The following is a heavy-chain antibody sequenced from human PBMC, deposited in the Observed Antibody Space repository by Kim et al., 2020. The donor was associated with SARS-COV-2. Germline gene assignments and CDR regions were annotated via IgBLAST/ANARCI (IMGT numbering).Heavy chain of an antibody. Sequence: GGSLRLSCAASGFSFSSYEISWVRQAPGKGLEWVSHISSSGSIIHYADSVKGRFTISRDNAKNSLYLQLNCLRAEDTAVYYCATDQPYILAFDYWGQGTL. CDR1: GFSFSSYE. V-gene: IGHV3-48*03. CDR3: ATDQPYILAFDY. D-gene: IGHD1-20*01. CDR2: ISSSGSII. J-gene: IGHJ4*02.